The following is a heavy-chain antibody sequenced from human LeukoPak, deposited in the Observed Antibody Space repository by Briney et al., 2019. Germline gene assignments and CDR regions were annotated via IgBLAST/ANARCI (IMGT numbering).Heavy chain of an antibody. Sequence: PGGSLRLSCAASGFTFSSYAMTWVRQAPGKGLEWVSGICGSGACTYYADSVKGRFTISRDSSKNTVHLQMNSLRAEDTAVYYCAKGGTSYYFTSWGQGTLVTVSS. CDR3: AKGGTSYYFTS. CDR2: ICGSGACT. D-gene: IGHD3-22*01. CDR1: GFTFSSYA. J-gene: IGHJ5*02. V-gene: IGHV3-23*01.